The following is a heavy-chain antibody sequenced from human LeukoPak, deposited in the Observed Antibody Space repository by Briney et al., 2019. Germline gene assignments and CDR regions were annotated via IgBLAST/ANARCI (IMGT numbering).Heavy chain of an antibody. D-gene: IGHD4-11*01. V-gene: IGHV1-2*02. CDR2: IDANNGDT. J-gene: IGHJ4*02. CDR1: GYTFRGNY. Sequence: ASVKISCKASGYTFRGNYIHWPPQAPGQGLEWMGWIDANNGDTKSAQKFQGRVTMSRDTSISTAYMDLSSLSPDDAAVYYCARDPSSVTLYFFDYWGQGTLVTVSS. CDR3: ARDPSSVTLYFFDY.